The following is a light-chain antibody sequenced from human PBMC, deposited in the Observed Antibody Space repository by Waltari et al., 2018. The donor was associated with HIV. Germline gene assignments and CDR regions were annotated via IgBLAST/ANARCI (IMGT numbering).Light chain of an antibody. Sequence: QSVLTQPPSVSGAPGQRVTISCTGSSSNIGADYFVHWYQQLPGAAPKLLIYGDRHRPSGVPDRSSGSKSGTSASLAITGRQAEDEAEYYCQSYDSSLSGPVVFGGGTKLTVL. J-gene: IGLJ2*01. CDR3: QSYDSSLSGPVV. CDR2: GDR. V-gene: IGLV1-40*01. CDR1: SSNIGADYF.